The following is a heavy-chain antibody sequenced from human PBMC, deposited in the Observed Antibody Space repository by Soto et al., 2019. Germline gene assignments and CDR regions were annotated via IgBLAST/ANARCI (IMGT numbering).Heavy chain of an antibody. CDR3: AILPSRRWLVPDY. Sequence: QVQLQQWGAGLLKPSETLSLTCAVYGGSFSGYYWSWIRQPPGKGLEWIGEINHSGSTNYNPSLKSRFTISVDTSKNQFSLKLSSVTAADTAVYYCAILPSRRWLVPDYWGQGTLVTVSS. J-gene: IGHJ4*02. D-gene: IGHD6-19*01. CDR1: GGSFSGYY. V-gene: IGHV4-34*01. CDR2: INHSGST.